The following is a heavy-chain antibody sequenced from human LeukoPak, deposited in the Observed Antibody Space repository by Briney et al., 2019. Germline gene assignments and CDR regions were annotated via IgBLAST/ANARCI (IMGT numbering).Heavy chain of an antibody. J-gene: IGHJ3*02. V-gene: IGHV1-2*02. CDR3: ARTDGFGELGAFDI. Sequence: ASVKVSCKASGYTFTGYYMHWVRQAPGQGLEWMGWINPNSGGTNYAQKFQGRVTMTRDTSISTAYMELSRLRSDDTAVYYCARTDGFGELGAFDIWGQGTMVTVSS. CDR1: GYTFTGYY. CDR2: INPNSGGT. D-gene: IGHD3-10*01.